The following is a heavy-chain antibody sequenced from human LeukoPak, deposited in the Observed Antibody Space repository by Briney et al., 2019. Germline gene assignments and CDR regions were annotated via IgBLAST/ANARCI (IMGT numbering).Heavy chain of an antibody. CDR2: IWLDGSAE. J-gene: IGHJ4*02. CDR1: GFRFGNHA. CDR3: ARDLNREDFDY. D-gene: IGHD1-14*01. V-gene: IGHV3-33*08. Sequence: PGGSLRLSCVASGFRFGNHAMHWVRQAPGKGLEWVAIIWLDGSAEYYGDSVKGRFTVSRDNSKNTLYLQMDSLRVEDTAVYYCARDLNREDFDYWGQETLVAVSS.